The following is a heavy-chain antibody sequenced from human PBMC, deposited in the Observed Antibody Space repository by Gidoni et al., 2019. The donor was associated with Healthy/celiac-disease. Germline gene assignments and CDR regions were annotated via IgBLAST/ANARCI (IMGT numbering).Heavy chain of an antibody. D-gene: IGHD2-15*01. V-gene: IGHV1-69*06. CDR1: GGTFSSYA. J-gene: IGHJ6*04. CDR3: ARVGCSGGSCYRDFYYYGMDV. CDR2: ISPIFGTA. Sequence: QVQLVQSGAEVKKPGSSVKGSCKAAGGTFSSYAIRWVRQAPEQGLEWMGGISPIFGTASYAHKFQGRVTITADKSTSTAYMGLSSLRSEDTAVYYCARVGCSGGSCYRDFYYYGMDVWGKGTTVTVSS.